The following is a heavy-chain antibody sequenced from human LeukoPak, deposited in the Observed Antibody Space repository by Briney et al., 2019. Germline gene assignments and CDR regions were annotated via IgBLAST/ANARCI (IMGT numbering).Heavy chain of an antibody. Sequence: ASVKVSCKASGGTFSSYAISWVRQAPGQGLEWMGWINPNSGGTNYAQKFQGRVTMTRDTSISTAYMELSRLRSDDTAVYYCARDQPGGGGYPYYYYYMDVWGKGTTVTVSS. V-gene: IGHV1-2*02. CDR2: INPNSGGT. CDR3: ARDQPGGGGYPYYYYYMDV. D-gene: IGHD3-16*01. J-gene: IGHJ6*03. CDR1: GGTFSSYA.